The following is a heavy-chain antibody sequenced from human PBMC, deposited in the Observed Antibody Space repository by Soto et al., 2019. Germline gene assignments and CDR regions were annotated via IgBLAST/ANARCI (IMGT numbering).Heavy chain of an antibody. CDR3: ARAPTAMDAFDI. CDR1: GFTFSSYG. J-gene: IGHJ3*02. V-gene: IGHV3-33*01. Sequence: PGGSLRLSCAASGFTFSSYGMHWVRQAPGEGLEWVAVIWYDGSNKYYADSVKGRFTISRDNSKNTLYLQMNSLRAEDTAVYYCARAPTAMDAFDIWGQGTMVTVSS. CDR2: IWYDGSNK. D-gene: IGHD5-18*01.